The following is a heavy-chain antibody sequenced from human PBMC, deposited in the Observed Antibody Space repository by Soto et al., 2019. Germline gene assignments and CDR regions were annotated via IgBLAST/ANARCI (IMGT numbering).Heavy chain of an antibody. Sequence: SETLSLTCTVSGGSVNSGSYYWSWIRQPPGKGLEWIGYIYYSGSTNYNPSLKSRVTISVDTSKNQFSLKLNSVTAADTAVYYCARERRSGDYLDYWGQGTLVTVSS. D-gene: IGHD3-3*01. CDR3: ARERRSGDYLDY. CDR2: IYYSGST. J-gene: IGHJ4*02. CDR1: GGSVNSGSYY. V-gene: IGHV4-61*01.